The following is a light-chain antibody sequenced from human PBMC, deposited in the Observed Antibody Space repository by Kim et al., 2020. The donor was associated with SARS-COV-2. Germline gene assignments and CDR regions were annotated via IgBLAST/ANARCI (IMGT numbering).Light chain of an antibody. J-gene: IGLJ2*01. CDR2: QDS. V-gene: IGLV3-1*01. CDR1: KLGDKY. Sequence: VSAGQTASITCSGDKLGDKYACWYRQKPGQSPVVVMYQDSKRPSGIPDRFSGSNSGNTATLTISGTQAMDEADYYCQAWDTSSFVVFGGGTKLTVL. CDR3: QAWDTSSFVV.